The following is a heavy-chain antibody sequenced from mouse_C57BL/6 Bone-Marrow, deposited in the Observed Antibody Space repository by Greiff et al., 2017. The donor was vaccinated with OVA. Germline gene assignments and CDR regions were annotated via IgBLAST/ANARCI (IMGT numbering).Heavy chain of an antibody. CDR2: INPNNGGT. CDR1: GYTFTDYY. D-gene: IGHD5-1*01. Sequence: VQLQQSGPELVKPGASVKISCKASGYTFTDYYMNWVKQSPGKSLEWIGDINPNNGGTSYNQKFKGKATLTVDKSSSTAYMELRSLTAEDSAIYYCERDEYGFADWGQGTLVTVSA. CDR3: ERDEYGFAD. J-gene: IGHJ3*01. V-gene: IGHV1-26*01.